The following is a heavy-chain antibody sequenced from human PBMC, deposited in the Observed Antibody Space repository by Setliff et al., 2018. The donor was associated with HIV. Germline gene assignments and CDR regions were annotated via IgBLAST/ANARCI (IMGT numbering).Heavy chain of an antibody. CDR2: IKSKTDGGTT. CDR3: TTTLRSTTSGPH. D-gene: IGHD2-2*01. Sequence: GESLKISCAASGFTFTNAWMSWVRQAPGKGLEWVGRIKSKTDGGTTDYAAPVKGRFTFARDDSKNTLYLQMNSLKTEDTAVYYCTTTLRSTTSGPHWGQGTLVTVSS. CDR1: GFTFTNAW. J-gene: IGHJ4*02. V-gene: IGHV3-15*01.